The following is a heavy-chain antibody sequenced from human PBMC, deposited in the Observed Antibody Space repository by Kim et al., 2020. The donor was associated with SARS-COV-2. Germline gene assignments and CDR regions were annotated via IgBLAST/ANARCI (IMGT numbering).Heavy chain of an antibody. Sequence: ADSLKGRFTISRDNAKNSLFLQMNSLRAEDTAVYYCATTYCSGGSCYLDYWGQGTLVTVSS. CDR3: ATTYCSGGSCYLDY. V-gene: IGHV3-21*01. D-gene: IGHD2-15*01. J-gene: IGHJ4*02.